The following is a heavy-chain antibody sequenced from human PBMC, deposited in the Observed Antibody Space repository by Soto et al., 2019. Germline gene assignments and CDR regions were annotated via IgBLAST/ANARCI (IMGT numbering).Heavy chain of an antibody. CDR2: LKSEAAGGTT. Sequence: GSLRLSCAASGFAFSSAWMSWVRQAPGKGLEWVGRLKSEAAGGTTDYAAPVKGRFTISRDDSKNTLYLQMNSLKTDDTAVYYCSYDSSRGDYWGLGTLVTVSS. CDR1: GFAFSSAW. D-gene: IGHD3-22*01. CDR3: SYDSSRGDY. J-gene: IGHJ4*02. V-gene: IGHV3-15*01.